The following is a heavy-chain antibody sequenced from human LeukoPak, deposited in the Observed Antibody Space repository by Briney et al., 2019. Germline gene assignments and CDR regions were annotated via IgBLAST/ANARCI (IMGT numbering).Heavy chain of an antibody. D-gene: IGHD6-13*01. CDR1: GFTLSSYA. CDR2: ISYDGSNK. Sequence: GGSLRLSCTASGFTLSSYAMHWVRQAPGKGLEWVAVISYDGSNKYYADSVKGRFTISRDNSKNTLYLQMNSLRAEDTAVYYCARGLSIATAGVGYWGQGTLVTVSS. J-gene: IGHJ4*02. V-gene: IGHV3-30-3*01. CDR3: ARGLSIATAGVGY.